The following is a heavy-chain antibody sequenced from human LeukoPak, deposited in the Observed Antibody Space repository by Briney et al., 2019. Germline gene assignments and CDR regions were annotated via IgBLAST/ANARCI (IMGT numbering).Heavy chain of an antibody. D-gene: IGHD5-24*01. V-gene: IGHV1-46*01. CDR2: INPSGGST. J-gene: IGHJ6*02. Sequence: ASVKVSCKASGYTFTSYYMHWVRQAPGHGLEWMGIINPSGGSTSYAQKFQGRVTMTRDTSTSTVYMELSSLRSEDTAVYYCARDGLSMATYYYYGMDVWGQGTTVTVSS. CDR3: ARDGLSMATYYYYGMDV. CDR1: GYTFTSYY.